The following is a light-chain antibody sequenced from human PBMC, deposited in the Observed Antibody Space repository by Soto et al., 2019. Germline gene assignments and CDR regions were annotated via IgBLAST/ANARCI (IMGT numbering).Light chain of an antibody. J-gene: IGLJ1*01. V-gene: IGLV2-23*01. CDR1: RSDVGSYNL. CDR3: CSYAGSSTYV. Sequence: QSALTQPASVSGSPGQSITISCTGTRSDVGSYNLVSWYQQHPGKAPILMIYEGSTRPSGVSNRFSGSKSGNTASLPISGLQAEDEADYYCCSYAGSSTYVFGTGTKLTVL. CDR2: EGS.